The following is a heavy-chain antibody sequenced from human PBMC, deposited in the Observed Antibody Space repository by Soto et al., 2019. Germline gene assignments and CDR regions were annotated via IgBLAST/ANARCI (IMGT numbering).Heavy chain of an antibody. J-gene: IGHJ6*02. CDR3: ERDRPTVTTDFSYGVDV. CDR2: ISVYNGNT. Sequence: GASVKVSCKASGYTFTNYGITWVRQAPGQGLEWMGWISVYNGNTEYAQNLQGRVTMTTDRTTSTAYLELRSLTSDDTAVYYCERDRPTVTTDFSYGVDVWGQGTTVTISS. V-gene: IGHV1-18*01. CDR1: GYTFTNYG. D-gene: IGHD4-17*01.